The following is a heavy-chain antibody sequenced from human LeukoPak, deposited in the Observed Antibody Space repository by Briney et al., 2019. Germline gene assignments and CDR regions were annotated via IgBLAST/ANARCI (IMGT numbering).Heavy chain of an antibody. J-gene: IGHJ5*02. CDR1: GYSFTSYW. Sequence: LGESLKISCKGSGYSFTSYWIGWVRQMPGKGLEWMGIIYPGDSDTRYSPSFQGQVTISADKSISTAYLQWSSLKASDTAMYYCARLAVHSSGWYGLREINWFDPWGQGTLVTVSS. D-gene: IGHD6-19*01. CDR3: ARLAVHSSGWYGLREINWFDP. V-gene: IGHV5-51*01. CDR2: IYPGDSDT.